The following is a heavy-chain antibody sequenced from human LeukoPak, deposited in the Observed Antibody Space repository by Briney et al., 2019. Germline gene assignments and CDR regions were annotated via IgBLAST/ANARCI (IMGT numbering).Heavy chain of an antibody. V-gene: IGHV1-58*01. J-gene: IGHJ5*02. D-gene: IGHD3-10*01. CDR2: IIVGRGQT. Sequence: GASVKVSCKASGFTLIKSAVQWVRQARGQRLEWVGWIIVGRGQTRYAQNFQERDTITRDMSTNTAFLELSSLGSEDSAVYYCVAGDTLVRGVIIPFAPWGQGTLVTVSS. CDR1: GFTLIKSA. CDR3: VAGDTLVRGVIIPFAP.